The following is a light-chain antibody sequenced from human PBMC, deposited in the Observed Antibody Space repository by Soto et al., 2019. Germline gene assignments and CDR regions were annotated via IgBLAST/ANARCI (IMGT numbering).Light chain of an antibody. CDR3: QQYGSSPQT. Sequence: EIVFTQSPGTLSLSPGGRATLSCRASQSVSSYLAWYQQKPGQAPRLLILGASSRATGIPGRFSGSGSGTDFTLTISRLEPEDFAVYYCQQYGSSPQTFGQGTKVDI. V-gene: IGKV3-20*01. CDR2: GAS. CDR1: QSVSSY. J-gene: IGKJ1*01.